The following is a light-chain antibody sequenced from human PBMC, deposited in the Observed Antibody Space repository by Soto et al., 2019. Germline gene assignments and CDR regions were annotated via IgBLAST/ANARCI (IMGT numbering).Light chain of an antibody. V-gene: IGKV1-9*01. CDR1: QGISSY. Sequence: IQLTQSPSSLSASVGDRVTITCRASQGISSYLAWYQQKPGKAPKLLIYAASTLQSGVPSRFSRSGSVTDCPLTISSLQPEDFATYYCQQLNSYPSTFGQRTKLEIK. CDR2: AAS. J-gene: IGKJ2*01. CDR3: QQLNSYPST.